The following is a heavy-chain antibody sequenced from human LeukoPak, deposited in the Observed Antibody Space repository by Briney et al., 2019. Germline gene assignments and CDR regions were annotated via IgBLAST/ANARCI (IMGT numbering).Heavy chain of an antibody. Sequence: GGSLRLSCAASGFTFSSYAMHWVRQAPGKGLEWVAVISYDGSNKYYADSVKGRFTISRDNSKNTLYLQMNSLRAEDTAVYYCARIVYDFWSGSLGYWGQGTLVTVSS. J-gene: IGHJ4*02. V-gene: IGHV3-30-3*01. CDR3: ARIVYDFWSGSLGY. D-gene: IGHD3-3*01. CDR1: GFTFSSYA. CDR2: ISYDGSNK.